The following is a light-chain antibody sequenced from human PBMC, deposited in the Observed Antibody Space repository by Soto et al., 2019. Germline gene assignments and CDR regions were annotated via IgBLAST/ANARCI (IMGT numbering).Light chain of an antibody. CDR3: QQYNVYSPYT. Sequence: DIQMTKTPSTLSSSIGDRVTLSCRASQSISTWVAWYQQKPGKAPKLLIYDASSLESGVPSRFSGSGSGTEFTLTISSLQPDDFATYYCQQYNVYSPYTFGQGTKVDIK. CDR2: DAS. V-gene: IGKV1-5*01. CDR1: QSISTW. J-gene: IGKJ2*01.